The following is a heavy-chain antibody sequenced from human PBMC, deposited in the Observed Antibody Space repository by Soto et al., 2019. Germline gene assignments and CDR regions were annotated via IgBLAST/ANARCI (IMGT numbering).Heavy chain of an antibody. D-gene: IGHD2-15*01. CDR1: GFTFSSYG. CDR2: ISYDGSNK. Sequence: GGSLRLSCAASGFTFSSYGMHWVRQAPGKGLEWVAVISYDGSNKYYVDSVKGRFTISRDNSKNTLYVQMNSLRPEDTAVYYCARDGATNIAVDYWGQGTLVTVSS. J-gene: IGHJ4*02. V-gene: IGHV3-30*03. CDR3: ARDGATNIAVDY.